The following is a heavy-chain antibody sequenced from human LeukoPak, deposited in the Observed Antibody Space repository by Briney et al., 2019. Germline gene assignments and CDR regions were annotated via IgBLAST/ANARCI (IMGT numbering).Heavy chain of an antibody. CDR2: ISSSSSTI. D-gene: IGHD6-25*01. J-gene: IGHJ4*02. Sequence: GGSLRLSCAASGFTFSSYSVNWVRQAPGKGLEWVSYISSSSSTIYYADSVKGRFTISRDNAKNSLYLQMNSLRDEDTAVYYCARDAKRWAIAAYAPDFDYWGQGTLVTVSS. CDR3: ARDAKRWAIAAYAPDFDY. CDR1: GFTFSSYS. V-gene: IGHV3-48*02.